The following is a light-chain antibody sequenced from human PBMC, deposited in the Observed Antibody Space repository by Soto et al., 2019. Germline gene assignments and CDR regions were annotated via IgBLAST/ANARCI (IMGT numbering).Light chain of an antibody. V-gene: IGLV4-69*01. CDR1: SGHSSYA. Sequence: QLVLTQSPSASASLGASFKLTCTLISGHSSYAIAWHQQQPEKGPRYLMKLNSDGSHSKGDGIPDRFSGSSSGAERYLTISSLQSEDEADYYCQTWGTGIHVVFGGGTKLTVL. J-gene: IGLJ2*01. CDR2: LNSDGSH. CDR3: QTWGTGIHVV.